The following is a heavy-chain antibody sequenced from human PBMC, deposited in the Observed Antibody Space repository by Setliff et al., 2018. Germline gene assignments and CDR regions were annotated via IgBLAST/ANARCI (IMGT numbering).Heavy chain of an antibody. CDR1: GGSFSTYY. D-gene: IGHD5-18*01. Sequence: SETLSPTCAVYGGSFSTYYWIWIRQPPGKGLEWIGEINHSGSTNYNPSLKSRVTISVDTSKNQFSLKLSSVTAADTAVYYCARGRYSYGLNWFDPWGQGTLVTVSS. CDR3: ARGRYSYGLNWFDP. CDR2: INHSGST. V-gene: IGHV4-34*01. J-gene: IGHJ5*02.